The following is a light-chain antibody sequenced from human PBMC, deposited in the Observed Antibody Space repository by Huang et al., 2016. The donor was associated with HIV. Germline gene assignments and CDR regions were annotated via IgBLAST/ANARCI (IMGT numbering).Light chain of an antibody. CDR2: GSS. V-gene: IGKV3-15*01. Sequence: EIVMTQSPATLSVSPGERVTLSCRANRSGSTNLAWYQHRPGQAPRLLIYGSSTRAPGIPARFSGSGSGTDFSLTISSLQSEDFALYYCHQYNNWLLSFGGGTRVDI. CDR3: HQYNNWLLS. CDR1: RSGSTN. J-gene: IGKJ4*01.